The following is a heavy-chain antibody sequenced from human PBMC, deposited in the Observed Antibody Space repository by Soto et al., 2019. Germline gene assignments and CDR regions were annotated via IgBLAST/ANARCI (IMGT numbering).Heavy chain of an antibody. CDR3: ARGSVVTKIRPLDY. D-gene: IGHD3-22*01. Sequence: GASVKVSCKASGGTFSGYAISWVRQAPGQGLEWMGGIIPIFGTANYAQKFQGRVTITADESTSTAYMELSSLRSEDTAVYYCARGSVVTKIRPLDYWGQGTLVTVSS. J-gene: IGHJ4*02. V-gene: IGHV1-69*13. CDR2: IIPIFGTA. CDR1: GGTFSGYA.